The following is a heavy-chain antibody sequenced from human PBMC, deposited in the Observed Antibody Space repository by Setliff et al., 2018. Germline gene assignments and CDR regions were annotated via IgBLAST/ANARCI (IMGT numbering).Heavy chain of an antibody. CDR1: GGSLSNYY. CDR3: AASRAYTGAVEEWFLPKTFDF. Sequence: SETLSLTCTVYGGSLSNYYWSWVRQPPGKGPEWIVEINHSGITNYNPSLKGRVTISVDTSKNQFSLKLSSVTAADAALYYCAASRAYTGAVEEWFLPKTFDFWGQGSPVT. D-gene: IGHD3-10*01. J-gene: IGHJ4*02. CDR2: INHSGIT. V-gene: IGHV4-34*01.